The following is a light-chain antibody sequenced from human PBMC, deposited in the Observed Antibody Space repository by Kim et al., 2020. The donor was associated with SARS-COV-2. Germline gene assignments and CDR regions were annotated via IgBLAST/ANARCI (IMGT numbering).Light chain of an antibody. CDR3: QQHYGSPLT. Sequence: IVMTQSPDPLAVSLGERATINCRSSQSVLSTSNNENYLAWYQQKPGQPPVLLISWASTRESGVPDRFSGGGSGTDFTLTISSLQAEDVAVYYCQQHYGSPLTFGGGTKLEI. J-gene: IGKJ4*01. CDR2: WAS. V-gene: IGKV4-1*01. CDR1: QSVLSTSNNENY.